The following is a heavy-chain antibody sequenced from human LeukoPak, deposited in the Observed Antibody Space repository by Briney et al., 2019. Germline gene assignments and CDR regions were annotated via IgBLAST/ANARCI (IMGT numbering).Heavy chain of an antibody. D-gene: IGHD3-10*01. J-gene: IGHJ4*02. CDR3: ARAALSDY. V-gene: IGHV1-2*02. CDR1: GYTLTELS. CDR2: INPNSGGT. Sequence: ASVKVSCKVSGYTLTELSMHWVRQAPGQGLEWMGWINPNSGGTNYAQKFQGRVTMTRDTSISTAYMELSRLRSDDTAVYYCARAALSDYWGQGTLVTVSS.